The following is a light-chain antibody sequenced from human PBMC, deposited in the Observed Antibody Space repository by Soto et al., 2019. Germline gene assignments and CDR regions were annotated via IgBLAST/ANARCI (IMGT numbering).Light chain of an antibody. V-gene: IGKV3-15*01. CDR3: QQYNIWPPIT. Sequence: EMVMTQSPATLSLSPGERATLSCRASQSVSSSCAWYQQKPGQAPRLLLYGASTRATGIPARFSGSGSGTEFTLTISSLQSEDFAVYYCQQYNIWPPITFGGGTKVEIK. CDR2: GAS. CDR1: QSVSSS. J-gene: IGKJ4*01.